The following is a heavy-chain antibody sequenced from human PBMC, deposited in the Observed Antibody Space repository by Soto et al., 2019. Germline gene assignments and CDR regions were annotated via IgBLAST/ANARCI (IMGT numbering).Heavy chain of an antibody. J-gene: IGHJ5*02. Sequence: SETLSLTCAVYGGSFSGYYWSWIRQPPGKGLEWIGEINHSGSTNYNPSLKSRVTISVDTSKNQFSLKLSSVTAADTAVYYCAREGEYSSSWPRVWFDPWGQGTLVTVSS. CDR1: GGSFSGYY. CDR2: INHSGST. V-gene: IGHV4-34*01. CDR3: AREGEYSSSWPRVWFDP. D-gene: IGHD6-13*01.